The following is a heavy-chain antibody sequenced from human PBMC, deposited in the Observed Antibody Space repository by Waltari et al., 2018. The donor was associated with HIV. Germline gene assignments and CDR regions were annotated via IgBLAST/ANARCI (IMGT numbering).Heavy chain of an antibody. CDR2: IKDDESEK. CDR3: ARIGTFPHNYAIDF. Sequence: EVQLMESGGGLVQSGGSLRLSCAASGFTFPNYWMSWVRQTPGKGLEWVAYIKDDESEKYYMGSVKGRFTISRDNAKNSMFLQMNSLRAEDTAVYYCARIGTFPHNYAIDFWGQGTTVTVSS. V-gene: IGHV3-7*01. J-gene: IGHJ6*02. CDR1: GFTFPNYW. D-gene: IGHD1-26*01.